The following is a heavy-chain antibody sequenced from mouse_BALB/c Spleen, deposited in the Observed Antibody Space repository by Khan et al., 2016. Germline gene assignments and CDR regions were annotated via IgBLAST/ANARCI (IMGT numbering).Heavy chain of an antibody. D-gene: IGHD2-4*01. CDR2: ISSGSSTI. CDR1: GFTFSSFG. Sequence: EVELVESGGGLVQPGGSRKLSCAASGFTFSSFGMHWVRQAPEKGLEWVAYISSGSSTIYYADTVKGRFTISRDNPKNTRFLQMTSLRSEDTAMYYCARSTMITTIAYWGQGTLVTVSA. J-gene: IGHJ3*01. V-gene: IGHV5-17*02. CDR3: ARSTMITTIAY.